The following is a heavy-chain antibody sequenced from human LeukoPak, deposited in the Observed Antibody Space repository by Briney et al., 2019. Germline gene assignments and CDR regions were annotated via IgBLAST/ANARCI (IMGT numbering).Heavy chain of an antibody. CDR3: AKEAGYSGYDYPDY. J-gene: IGHJ4*02. V-gene: IGHV3-23*01. CDR1: GFTFSSYA. D-gene: IGHD5-12*01. Sequence: GGSLRLSCAASGFTFSSYAMGWVRQAPGKGLEWVPAISGSGYSTYYADSVKGRFTISRDNSKNTLYLQMNSLRAEDTAVYYCAKEAGYSGYDYPDYWGQGTLVTVSS. CDR2: ISGSGYST.